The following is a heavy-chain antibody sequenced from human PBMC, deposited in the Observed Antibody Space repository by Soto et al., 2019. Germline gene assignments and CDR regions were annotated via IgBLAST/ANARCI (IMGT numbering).Heavy chain of an antibody. J-gene: IGHJ4*02. Sequence: TLSLTCTVSGGSISSYYWSWIRQPPGKGLEWIGYIYYSGSTNYNPSLKSRVTISVDTSKNQFSLKLSSVTAADTAVYYCARAHCSSTSCYEFDYWGQGTLVTV. CDR3: ARAHCSSTSCYEFDY. CDR1: GGSISSYY. V-gene: IGHV4-59*01. CDR2: IYYSGST. D-gene: IGHD2-2*01.